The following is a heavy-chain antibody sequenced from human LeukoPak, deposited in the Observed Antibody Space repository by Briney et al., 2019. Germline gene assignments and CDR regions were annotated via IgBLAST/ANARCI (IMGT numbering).Heavy chain of an antibody. V-gene: IGHV3-30-3*01. J-gene: IGHJ6*03. CDR3: ARGVAATNYMDV. CDR2: ISYDGSNK. D-gene: IGHD6-13*01. Sequence: GGSLRLSCAASGFTFSSYTMHWVRQAPGKGLGGVAVISYDGSNKYYADSVEGRFTISRDNSKSTLFLQMNSPSAEDTAVYYCARGVAATNYMDVWGKGTTVTVSS. CDR1: GFTFSSYT.